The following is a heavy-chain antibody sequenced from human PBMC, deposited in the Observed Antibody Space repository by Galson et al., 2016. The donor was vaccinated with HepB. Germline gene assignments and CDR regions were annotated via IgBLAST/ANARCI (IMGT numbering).Heavy chain of an antibody. CDR3: ARCYDRSGYDYEIYYYGMDV. V-gene: IGHV1-18*01. CDR1: GYTFTSYG. D-gene: IGHD3-22*01. J-gene: IGHJ6*02. Sequence: SVKVSCKASGYTFTSYGISWVRQAPGQGLEWMGWISAFNGNTNYAQKFQGRVTMTTDTATSTAYMELRSLRSDDTAVYYCARCYDRSGYDYEIYYYGMDVWGQGTTVTVSS. CDR2: ISAFNGNT.